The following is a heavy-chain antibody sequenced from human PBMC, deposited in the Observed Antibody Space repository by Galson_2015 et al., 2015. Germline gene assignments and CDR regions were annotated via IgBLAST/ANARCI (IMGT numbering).Heavy chain of an antibody. D-gene: IGHD5-18*01. CDR3: ARKRGYSYGYDYYYYMDV. CDR2: INHSGST. J-gene: IGHJ6*03. Sequence: TLSLTCAVYGGSFSGYYWSWIRQPPGKGLEWIGEINHSGSTNYNPSLKSRVTISVDTSKNQFSLKLSSVTAADTAVYYCARKRGYSYGYDYYYYMDVWGKGTTVTVSS. V-gene: IGHV4-34*01. CDR1: GGSFSGYY.